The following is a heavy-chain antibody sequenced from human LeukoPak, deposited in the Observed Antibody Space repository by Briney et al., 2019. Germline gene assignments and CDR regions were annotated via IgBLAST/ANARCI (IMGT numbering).Heavy chain of an antibody. V-gene: IGHV3-30-3*01. CDR2: ISYDGTNK. CDR1: GFTFTTYA. Sequence: GRSLRLSCAASGFTFTTYAMHWVRQAPGKGLEWVAVISYDGTNKYFADSVKGRFTISRDNSKNTVYLQMNSLRIEDTAVYYCARDSGYDSSAYSYYHYFDYWGQGTLVPVSS. J-gene: IGHJ4*02. D-gene: IGHD3-22*01. CDR3: ARDSGYDSSAYSYYHYFDY.